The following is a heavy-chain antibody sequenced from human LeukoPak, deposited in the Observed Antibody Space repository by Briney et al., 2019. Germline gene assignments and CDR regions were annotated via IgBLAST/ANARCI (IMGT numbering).Heavy chain of an antibody. V-gene: IGHV3-30*02. CDR1: GFTFSSYG. D-gene: IGHD6-19*01. J-gene: IGHJ6*03. Sequence: GGSLRLSCAASGFTFSSYGMHWVRQAPGKRLEWVAFIRYDGSNKYYADSVKGRFTISRDNSKNTLYLQMNSLRAEDTAVYYCAKQGAFISGWYYYYYMDVWGKGTTVTVSS. CDR2: IRYDGSNK. CDR3: AKQGAFISGWYYYYYMDV.